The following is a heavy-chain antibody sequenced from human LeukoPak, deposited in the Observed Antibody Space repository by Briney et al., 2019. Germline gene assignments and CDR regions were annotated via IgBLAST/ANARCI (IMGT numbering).Heavy chain of an antibody. CDR3: ARMDMEYYDILTGYYGY. CDR2: IIPIFGTA. V-gene: IGHV1-69*13. D-gene: IGHD3-9*01. Sequence: SVKVSCKASGGTFSSYAISWVRQAPGQGLEWMGGIIPIFGTANYAQKFQGRVTITADESTSTAYMELSSLRSEGTAVYYCARMDMEYYDILTGYYGYWGQGTLVTVSS. J-gene: IGHJ4*02. CDR1: GGTFSSYA.